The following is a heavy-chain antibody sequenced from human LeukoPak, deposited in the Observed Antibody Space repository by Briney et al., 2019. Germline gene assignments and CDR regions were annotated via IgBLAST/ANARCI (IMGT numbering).Heavy chain of an antibody. CDR3: ARVLPWDSSVESDWFDP. CDR1: GGSISSYY. V-gene: IGHV4-59*01. D-gene: IGHD3-22*01. CDR2: IYYSGST. Sequence: SETLSLTCTVSGGSISSYYWSWIRQPPGKGLEWIGYIYYSGSTNYNPSLKSRVTISVDTSKNQFSLKLSSVTAADTAVYYCARVLPWDSSVESDWFDPWGQGTLVTVSS. J-gene: IGHJ5*02.